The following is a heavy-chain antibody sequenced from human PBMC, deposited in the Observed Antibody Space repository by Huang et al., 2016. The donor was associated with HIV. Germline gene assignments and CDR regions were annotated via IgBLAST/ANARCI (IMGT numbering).Heavy chain of an antibody. V-gene: IGHV3-23*04. CDR3: GPYDY. CDR1: GFSFRDFV. Sequence: EVQLAESGGGFVRPGGSLRLSCAASGFSFRDFVMSWIRQPPGKGLEWVSTVTGSGGAKYYADSVKGRFTISRDNSKSTLYLEMTSLRVDDTAVYYCGPYDYRGQGTLVSVSS. CDR2: VTGSGGAK. J-gene: IGHJ4*02.